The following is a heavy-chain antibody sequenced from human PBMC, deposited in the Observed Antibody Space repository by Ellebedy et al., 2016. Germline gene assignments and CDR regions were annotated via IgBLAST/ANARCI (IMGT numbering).Heavy chain of an antibody. CDR3: ARRSNRYWYFDL. CDR1: GFSLSDARMG. CDR2: IFSNDDQ. V-gene: IGHV2-26*01. J-gene: IGHJ2*01. Sequence: SGPTLVKPTETLTLTCTVSGFSLSDARMGVSWLRQPPGKALEWLSHIFSNDDQFYSTPLKSRLTISKDTSKSQVVLTMTNMDPVDTGTYYCARRSNRYWYFDLWGRGTLVTVSS.